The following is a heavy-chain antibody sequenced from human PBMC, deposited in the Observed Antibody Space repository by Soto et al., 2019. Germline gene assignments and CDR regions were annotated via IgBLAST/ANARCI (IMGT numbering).Heavy chain of an antibody. CDR1: GYTFTSYY. CDR3: ARDTGYCSSTSCYTYYYYGMDV. V-gene: IGHV1-46*01. Sequence: QVQLVQSGAEVKKPGASVKVSCKASGYTFTSYYMHWVRQAPGQGLEWMGIINPSGGSTSYAQKCQGRVTMTRDTSTSTVYMELSSLRSEDTAVYYCARDTGYCSSTSCYTYYYYGMDVWGQGTTVTVSS. CDR2: INPSGGST. D-gene: IGHD2-2*02. J-gene: IGHJ6*02.